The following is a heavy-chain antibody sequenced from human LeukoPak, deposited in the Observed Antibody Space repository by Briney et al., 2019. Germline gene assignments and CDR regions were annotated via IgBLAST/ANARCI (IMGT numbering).Heavy chain of an antibody. J-gene: IGHJ5*02. CDR1: GFTFSSYS. V-gene: IGHV3-21*01. CDR2: ISSGSSYI. Sequence: GGSLRLSCAASGFTFSSYSMNWVRQAPGKGLEWVSSISSGSSYIYYADSVKGRFTISRDNAKNSLYLQMNSLRAEDTAVYYCAREVTMVRGGIDWFDPWGQGTLVTVSS. D-gene: IGHD3-10*01. CDR3: AREVTMVRGGIDWFDP.